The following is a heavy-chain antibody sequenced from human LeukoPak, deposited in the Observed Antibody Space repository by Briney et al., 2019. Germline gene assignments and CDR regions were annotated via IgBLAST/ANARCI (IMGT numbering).Heavy chain of an antibody. CDR1: GYTFNNYY. CDR2: INPTGDST. Sequence: ASVKVSCKASGYTFNNYYIHWVRQAPGQGLEWMGIINPTGDSTTYAQKFQGRVTMTRDTSTSTVFMELSSLRSDDTAVYYCARGAGSGWGRPLDYWSQGTLITVSS. D-gene: IGHD6-19*01. J-gene: IGHJ4*02. V-gene: IGHV1-46*02. CDR3: ARGAGSGWGRPLDY.